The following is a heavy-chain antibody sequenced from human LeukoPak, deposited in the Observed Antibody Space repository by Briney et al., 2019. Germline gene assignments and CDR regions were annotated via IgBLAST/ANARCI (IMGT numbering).Heavy chain of an antibody. J-gene: IGHJ6*04. CDR3: AADPPTGGDYNYYYGMDV. D-gene: IGHD2-21*02. Sequence: GTSVKVSCKASGFTFTSSAVQWVRQARGQRLEWIGWIVVGSGNTNYAQKFQERVTITRDMSTSTAYMELSSLRSEDTAVYYCAADPPTGGDYNYYYGMDVRGKGTTVTVSS. V-gene: IGHV1-58*01. CDR1: GFTFTSSA. CDR2: IVVGSGNT.